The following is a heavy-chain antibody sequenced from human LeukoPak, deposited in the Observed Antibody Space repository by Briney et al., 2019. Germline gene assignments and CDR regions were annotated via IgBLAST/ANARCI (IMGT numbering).Heavy chain of an antibody. J-gene: IGHJ3*02. V-gene: IGHV4-39*07. D-gene: IGHD3-22*01. CDR2: IYYSGTT. CDR3: AKNRHYYDSSGAFDI. Sequence: KPSETLSLTCTVSGGSISSSSYYWGWIRQPPGKGLEWIGSIYYSGTTYYNPSLKSRVTISVDTSKNQFSLKLSAVTAADTAVYYCAKNRHYYDSSGAFDIWGQGTMVTVSS. CDR1: GGSISSSSYY.